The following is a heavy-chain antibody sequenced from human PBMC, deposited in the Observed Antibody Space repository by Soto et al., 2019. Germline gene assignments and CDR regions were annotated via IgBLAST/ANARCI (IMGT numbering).Heavy chain of an antibody. J-gene: IGHJ4*02. Sequence: GSLRLSCAASGFTFSSYAMSWVRQAPGKGLEWVSAISGSGGSTYYADSVKGRFTISRDNSKNTLYLQMNSLRAEDTAVYYCAKLGGRYYYDSSGYYDYWGQGTLVTVSS. CDR1: GFTFSSYA. CDR3: AKLGGRYYYDSSGYYDY. D-gene: IGHD3-22*01. V-gene: IGHV3-23*01. CDR2: ISGSGGST.